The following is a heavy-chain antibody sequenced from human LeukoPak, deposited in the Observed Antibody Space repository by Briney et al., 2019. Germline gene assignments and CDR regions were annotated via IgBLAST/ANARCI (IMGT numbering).Heavy chain of an antibody. D-gene: IGHD6-19*01. CDR1: GFTFSSYA. Sequence: GGSLRLSCAASGFTFSSYAMSWVRQAPGKGLEWVSYITSSTTTIYYADSVKGRFTISRDNAKNSLYLQMNSLRAEDTAVYYCARGGYSSGWGYWGQGTLVTVSS. CDR3: ARGGYSSGWGY. CDR2: ITSSTTTI. J-gene: IGHJ4*02. V-gene: IGHV3-48*01.